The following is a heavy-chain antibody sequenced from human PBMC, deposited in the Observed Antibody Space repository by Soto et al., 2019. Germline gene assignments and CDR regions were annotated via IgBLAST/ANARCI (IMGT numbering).Heavy chain of an antibody. CDR2: VNPSGGHT. D-gene: IGHD2-21*02. V-gene: IGHV1-46*01. Sequence: QVQLMQSGAEVKKPGASVKVSCKASGDTFTDYYIHWVRQAPGQGLEWMGTVNPSGGHTTYAQHFLGRETMTMDTSTSTLYMELTSMTSDDTAIYYCARGGHVVVVTAALDYWGQGTLVTVSS. CDR1: GDTFTDYY. J-gene: IGHJ4*02. CDR3: ARGGHVVVVTAALDY.